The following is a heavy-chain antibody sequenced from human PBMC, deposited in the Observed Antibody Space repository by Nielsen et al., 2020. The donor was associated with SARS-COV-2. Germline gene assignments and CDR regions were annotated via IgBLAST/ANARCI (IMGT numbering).Heavy chain of an antibody. D-gene: IGHD6-13*01. J-gene: IGHJ6*02. CDR3: ASELVPGYYGMDV. V-gene: IGHV3-33*01. CDR1: GFRFRGYG. Sequence: GESLKISCATSGFRFRGYGMHWVRQAPGKGLEWVAVIWYDGSNKYYADSVKGRFTISRDNSKNTLYLQMNSLRAEDTAVYYCASELVPGYYGMDVWGQGTTVTVSS. CDR2: IWYDGSNK.